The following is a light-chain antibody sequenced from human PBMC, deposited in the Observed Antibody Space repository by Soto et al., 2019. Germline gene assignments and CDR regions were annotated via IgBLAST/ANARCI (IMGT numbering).Light chain of an antibody. CDR3: QVWDTSNDHHV. CDR2: YDS. V-gene: IGLV3-21*01. Sequence: SYELTQSPSLSVAPGQTATITCGGNNIGSTSVNWYQHKAGQAPVLVMSYDSDRPSGIPERFSGSNSGNTATLTLSRVESGDEAEYYCQVWDTSNDHHVFGSGTKLTVL. J-gene: IGLJ1*01. CDR1: NIGSTS.